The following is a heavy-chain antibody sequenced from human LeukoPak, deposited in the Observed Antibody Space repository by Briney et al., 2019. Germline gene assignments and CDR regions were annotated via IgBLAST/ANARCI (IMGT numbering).Heavy chain of an antibody. V-gene: IGHV4-59*08. CDR2: IYYSGST. D-gene: IGHD4-17*01. Sequence: SETLSLTCTVSGGSISSYYWSWIRQPPGKGLEWIGYIYYSGSTNYSPSLKSRVTISVDTSKNQFSLKLSSVTAADTAVYYCARHLLGGYGDYLAVFDYWGQGTLVTVSS. J-gene: IGHJ4*02. CDR1: GGSISSYY. CDR3: ARHLLGGYGDYLAVFDY.